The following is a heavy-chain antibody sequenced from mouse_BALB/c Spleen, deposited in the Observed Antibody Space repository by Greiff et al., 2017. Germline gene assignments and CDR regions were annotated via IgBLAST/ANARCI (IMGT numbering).Heavy chain of an antibody. CDR2: IWSGGST. J-gene: IGHJ4*01. CDR1: GFSLTSYG. V-gene: IGHV2-2*02. CDR3: ASYNRYEGYYAMDY. Sequence: VKLMESGPGLVQPSQSLSITCTVSGFSLTSYGVHWVRQSPGKGLEWLGVIWSGGSTDYNAAFISRLSISKDNSKSQVFFKMNSLQANDTAIYYCASYNRYEGYYAMDYWGQGTSVTVSS. D-gene: IGHD2-14*01.